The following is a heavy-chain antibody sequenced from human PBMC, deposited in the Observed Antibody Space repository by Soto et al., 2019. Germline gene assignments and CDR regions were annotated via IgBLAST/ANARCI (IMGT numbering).Heavy chain of an antibody. D-gene: IGHD6-19*01. V-gene: IGHV3-23*01. CDR3: AKYFSLRSGWYAY. CDR2: ISGNSGFT. J-gene: IGHJ4*02. Sequence: GGSLRVSCAASGFTFSNYAMNWVRQAPGKGLEWVSGISGNSGFTYYTDSVKGRFTISRDNSKNTLFLQMNALRDEDTAIYYCAKYFSLRSGWYAYWGQGTLVIVSS. CDR1: GFTFSNYA.